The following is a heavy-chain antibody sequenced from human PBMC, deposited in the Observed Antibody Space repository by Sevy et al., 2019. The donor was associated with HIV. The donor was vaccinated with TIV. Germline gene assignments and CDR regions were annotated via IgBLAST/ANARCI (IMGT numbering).Heavy chain of an antibody. D-gene: IGHD2-8*01. CDR1: GFTFSKYS. V-gene: IGHV3-23*01. Sequence: GGSLRLSCAASGFTFSKYSMSWVRQPPGKGLEWVSTLSFGCGEINYADSVKGRFTISRDNSKSSVYLQMYNLRPEDTAVYYCAREGCTKPHDYWGQGTLATVSS. CDR3: AREGCTKPHDY. J-gene: IGHJ4*02. CDR2: LSFGCGEI.